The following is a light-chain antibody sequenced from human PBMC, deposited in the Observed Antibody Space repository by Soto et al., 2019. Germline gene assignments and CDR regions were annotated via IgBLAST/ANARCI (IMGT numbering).Light chain of an antibody. Sequence: QSVLTQPPSVSAAPGQKVTISCSGSSSNIGNNYVFWYQQLPGTAPKLLIYDTDKRPSGIPDRFSGSKSGTSATLGITGLQTGDEADYYCATWDSSLSAGVFGGGTKLT. CDR3: ATWDSSLSAGV. J-gene: IGLJ2*01. CDR2: DTD. CDR1: SSNIGNNY. V-gene: IGLV1-51*01.